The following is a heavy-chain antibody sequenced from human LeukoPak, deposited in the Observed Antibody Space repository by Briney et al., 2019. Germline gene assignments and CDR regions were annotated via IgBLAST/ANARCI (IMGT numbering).Heavy chain of an antibody. D-gene: IGHD5-24*01. Sequence: GALRLSCAASGFTFSSYWMSWVRQAPGKGLEWVAKIKQDGSEKYYVDSVKGRFTISRDNAKNSLYLQMNTLRTEDTAVYYCGRDFDGYYYSAYYVDYWGQGTLVTVSS. V-gene: IGHV3-7*03. J-gene: IGHJ4*02. CDR2: IKQDGSEK. CDR3: GRDFDGYYYSAYYVDY. CDR1: GFTFSSYW.